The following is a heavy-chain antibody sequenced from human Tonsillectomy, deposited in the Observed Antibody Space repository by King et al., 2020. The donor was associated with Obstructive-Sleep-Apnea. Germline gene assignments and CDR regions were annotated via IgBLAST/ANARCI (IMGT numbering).Heavy chain of an antibody. V-gene: IGHV4-34*01. CDR3: AGVPGDY. Sequence: VQLQQWGAGLLKPSETLSLTCAVYGGSFSGYYWSGICQPPGKGLEWIGQINHSGITNYNPSLKSRVTRSVDTSKNQFSLKMRSVTAADTAVYYCAGVPGDYWGQGTLVTVSS. CDR2: INHSGIT. J-gene: IGHJ4*02. CDR1: GGSFSGYY.